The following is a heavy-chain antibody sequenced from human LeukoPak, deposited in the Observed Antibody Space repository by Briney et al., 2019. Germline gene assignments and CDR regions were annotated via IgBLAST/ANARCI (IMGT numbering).Heavy chain of an antibody. Sequence: GGSLRLSCAASGFTFSSYSMNWVRQAPGKGLEWVSSISSSSSYIYYADSVKGRFTISRDNAKNSLYLQMNSLRAEDTAVYYCARSVSSISWEFDYWGQGTLVTVSS. D-gene: IGHD2-2*01. V-gene: IGHV3-21*01. CDR1: GFTFSSYS. CDR2: ISSSSSYI. J-gene: IGHJ4*02. CDR3: ARSVSSISWEFDY.